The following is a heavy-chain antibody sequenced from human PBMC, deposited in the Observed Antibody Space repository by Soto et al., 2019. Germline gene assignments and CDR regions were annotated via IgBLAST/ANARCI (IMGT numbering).Heavy chain of an antibody. Sequence: ESGGGVVQPGRSLRLSCAASGFTFSSYAMHWVRQAPGKGLEWVAVISYDGSNKYYADSVKGRFTISRDNSKNTLYLQMNSLRAEDTAVYYCARAKAYYYDSSGYYQFDYWGQGTLVTVSS. V-gene: IGHV3-30-3*01. CDR1: GFTFSSYA. CDR3: ARAKAYYYDSSGYYQFDY. J-gene: IGHJ4*02. D-gene: IGHD3-22*01. CDR2: ISYDGSNK.